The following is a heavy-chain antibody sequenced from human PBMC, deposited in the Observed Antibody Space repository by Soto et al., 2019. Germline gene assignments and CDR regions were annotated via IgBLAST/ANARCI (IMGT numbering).Heavy chain of an antibody. V-gene: IGHV3-23*01. CDR3: AKDWSASVAGIFAFDI. Sequence: PGGSLRLSCAASGFTFSSYAMSWVRQAPGKGLEWVSAISGSGGSTYYADSVKGRFTISRDNSKNTLYLQMNSLRAEDTAVYYCAKDWSASVAGIFAFDIWGQGTMVTVSS. CDR2: ISGSGGST. CDR1: GFTFSSYA. D-gene: IGHD6-19*01. J-gene: IGHJ3*02.